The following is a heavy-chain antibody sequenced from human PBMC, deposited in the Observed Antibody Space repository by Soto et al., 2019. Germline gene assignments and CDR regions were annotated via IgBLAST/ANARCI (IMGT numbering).Heavy chain of an antibody. D-gene: IGHD3-10*01. Sequence: QVQLQESGPGLVKPSQTLSLTCTVSGGSISSGGYYWSWIRQHPGKGLEWIGYIYYSGSTYYNPSLKSRVTRSVDTSKNQFSLKVSSVTDADTAVYYCARFYMVRGVMGAFDIWGQGTMVTVSS. CDR3: ARFYMVRGVMGAFDI. V-gene: IGHV4-31*03. CDR1: GGSISSGGYY. J-gene: IGHJ3*02. CDR2: IYYSGST.